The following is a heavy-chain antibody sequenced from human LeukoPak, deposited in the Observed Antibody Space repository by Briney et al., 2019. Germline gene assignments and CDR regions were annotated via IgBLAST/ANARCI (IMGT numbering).Heavy chain of an antibody. J-gene: IGHJ4*02. D-gene: IGHD3-16*02. CDR1: GGSISSYY. CDR2: IYTSGST. Sequence: PAETLSLTCTVSGGSISSYYRSWIRQPAGKGLEWIGRIYTSGSTNYNPSLESRVTMSVDTSKNQSSLKLSSVTAADAAVYYCARDYVWGSYRYFDYWGQGTLVTVSS. CDR3: ARDYVWGSYRYFDY. V-gene: IGHV4-4*07.